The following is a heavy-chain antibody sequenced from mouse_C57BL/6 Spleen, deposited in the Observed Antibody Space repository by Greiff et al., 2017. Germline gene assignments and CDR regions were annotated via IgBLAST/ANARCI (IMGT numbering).Heavy chain of an antibody. J-gene: IGHJ2*01. V-gene: IGHV8-8*01. Sequence: QVTLKVSGPGILQPSQTLSLTCSFSGFSLSTFGMGVGWIRQPSGKGLEWLAHIWWDDDKYYNPALKSRPTISKDTSKNQVFLKIANVDTTDTATYYCARTHLLWLRQGYYFDYWGQGTTLTVSS. CDR3: ARTHLLWLRQGYYFDY. CDR2: IWWDDDK. CDR1: GFSLSTFGMG. D-gene: IGHD2-2*01.